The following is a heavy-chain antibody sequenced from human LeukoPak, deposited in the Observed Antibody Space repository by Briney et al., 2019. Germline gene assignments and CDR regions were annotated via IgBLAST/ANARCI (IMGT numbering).Heavy chain of an antibody. J-gene: IGHJ2*01. Sequence: SETLSLTCTVSGPSIRSDYWSWIRQPPGKGLEWIGYISYSGSTNYNPSLKSRVTVSVDTSKNQFSLKLSSVTAADTAVYSCARAVGVGRGTYFDLWGRGTLVTVSS. CDR2: ISYSGST. CDR3: ARAVGVGRGTYFDL. D-gene: IGHD1-1*01. CDR1: GPSIRSDY. V-gene: IGHV4-59*08.